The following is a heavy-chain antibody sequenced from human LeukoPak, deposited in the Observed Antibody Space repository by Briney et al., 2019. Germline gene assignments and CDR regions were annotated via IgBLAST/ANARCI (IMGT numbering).Heavy chain of an antibody. V-gene: IGHV4-39*01. D-gene: IGHD5/OR15-5a*01. CDR3: ARGDGVYNFYY. Sequence: SETLSLTCTVSGGSISSPTYYWGWIRQPPGKGLESIGTIYYSGTTDYNPSLKSRVTISADTSKNQFSLRLSSVTAADTAVYYCARGDGVYNFYYWGQGTLVTVSS. CDR2: IYYSGTT. CDR1: GGSISSPTYY. J-gene: IGHJ4*02.